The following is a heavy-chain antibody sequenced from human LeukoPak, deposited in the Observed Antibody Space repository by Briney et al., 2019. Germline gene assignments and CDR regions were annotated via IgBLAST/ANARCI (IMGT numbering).Heavy chain of an antibody. CDR1: GFTFSSYG. Sequence: GGSLRLSCAASGFTFSSYGMHWVRQAPGKGLEWVAFIRYDGSNKYYADSVKGRFTISRDNSKNTLYLQMNSLRAEDTAVYYCAKAIDFWSGYHDAFDIWGQGTMVTVSS. CDR3: AKAIDFWSGYHDAFDI. D-gene: IGHD3-3*01. V-gene: IGHV3-30*02. J-gene: IGHJ3*02. CDR2: IRYDGSNK.